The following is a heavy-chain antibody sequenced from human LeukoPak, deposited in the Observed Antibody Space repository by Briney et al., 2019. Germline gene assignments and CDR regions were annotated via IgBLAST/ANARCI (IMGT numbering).Heavy chain of an antibody. CDR2: IYHSGST. J-gene: IGHJ3*02. CDR1: GGSICSGGYS. CDR3: ARGGIMITFGGVIGAFDI. D-gene: IGHD3-16*02. Sequence: SETLSLTCAVSGGSICSGGYSWSWIRQPPGKGLEWIGYIYHSGSTYYNPSLKSRVTISVDRSKNQFYLKLSSVTAADTAVYYCARGGIMITFGGVIGAFDIWGQGTMVTVSS. V-gene: IGHV4-30-2*01.